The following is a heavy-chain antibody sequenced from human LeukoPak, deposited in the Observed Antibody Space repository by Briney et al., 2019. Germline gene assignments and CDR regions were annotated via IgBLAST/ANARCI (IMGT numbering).Heavy chain of an antibody. CDR1: GFIFDKDW. V-gene: IGHV3-7*01. J-gene: IGHJ5*01. CDR2: IKGDGSER. CDR3: AREPPFDQSNALADS. D-gene: IGHD4-11*01. Sequence: GGSLRLSCEASGFIFDKDWMHWVRQAPGKGLEWVANIKGDGSERNYLGSVRGRFTISRDNAKNSLHLQMNYLRVEDTAVYYCAREPPFDQSNALADSWGQGTRVTVSS.